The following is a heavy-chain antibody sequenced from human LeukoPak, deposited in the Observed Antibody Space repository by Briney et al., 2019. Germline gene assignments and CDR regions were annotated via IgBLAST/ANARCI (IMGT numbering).Heavy chain of an antibody. Sequence: ASVKVSCKASGYTFTSYGISWVRQAPGQGLEWMGWISAYNGNTNYAQKLQGRVTMTTDTSTSTAYMELRSLRSDDTAVYYCARGKAGIAVAGQGGLDYWGQGTLVTVSS. CDR1: GYTFTSYG. D-gene: IGHD6-19*01. CDR3: ARGKAGIAVAGQGGLDY. CDR2: ISAYNGNT. V-gene: IGHV1-18*01. J-gene: IGHJ4*02.